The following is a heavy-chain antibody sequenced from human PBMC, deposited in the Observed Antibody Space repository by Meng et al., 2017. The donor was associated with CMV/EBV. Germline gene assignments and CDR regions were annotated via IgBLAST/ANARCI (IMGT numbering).Heavy chain of an antibody. CDR3: ARDLMNCSSTSCANWFDP. CDR2: IYTSGST. V-gene: IGHV4-4*07. D-gene: IGHD2-2*01. CDR1: GGSISSYY. Sequence: QVPPHEPGPGLGQPSETLSLTCTVSGGSISSYYWSWIRQPAGKGLEWIGRIYTSGSTNYNPSLKSRVTMSVDTSKNQFSLKLSSVTAADTAVYYCARDLMNCSSTSCANWFDPWGQGTLVTVSS. J-gene: IGHJ5*02.